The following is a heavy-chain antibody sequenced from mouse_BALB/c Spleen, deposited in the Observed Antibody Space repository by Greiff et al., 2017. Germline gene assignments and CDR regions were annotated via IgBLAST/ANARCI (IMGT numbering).Heavy chain of an antibody. CDR1: GYTFTDYN. CDR3: AKITGYYFDY. J-gene: IGHJ2*01. D-gene: IGHD1-1*01. Sequence: VQLQQSGPELVKPGASVKISCKASGYTFTDYNMHWVKQSHGKSLEWIGYIYPYNGGTGYNQKFKSKATLTVDNSSSTAYMELRSLTSEDSAVYYCAKITGYYFDYWGQGTTLTVSS. CDR2: IYPYNGGT. V-gene: IGHV1S29*02.